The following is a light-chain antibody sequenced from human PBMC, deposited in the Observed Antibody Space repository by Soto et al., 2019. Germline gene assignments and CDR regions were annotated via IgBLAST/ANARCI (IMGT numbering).Light chain of an antibody. Sequence: EIVLTQSPATLSLSLGESATLSCRASQSVSSYLAWYQQKPGQGPRLLIYDASNRATGVSARFSGSGYGTDFTLTISSLEPDDFAVYYCHQRSSWPRGTFGQGTKVDI. CDR2: DAS. CDR3: HQRSSWPRGT. J-gene: IGKJ1*01. CDR1: QSVSSY. V-gene: IGKV3-11*01.